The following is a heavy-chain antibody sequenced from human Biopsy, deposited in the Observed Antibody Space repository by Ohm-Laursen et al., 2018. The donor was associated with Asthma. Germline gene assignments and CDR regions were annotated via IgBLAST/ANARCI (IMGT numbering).Heavy chain of an antibody. Sequence: ASVKVSCKPSGYTFNSAGITWVRQAPGQGPEWMGWISVYNGNTKVAQKLQDRVTMITDTSTSTAYMELRSLRSDDTAVYFCARAVDYSHYYGIDVWGQGTTVTVS. CDR3: ARAVDYSHYYGIDV. V-gene: IGHV1-18*01. J-gene: IGHJ6*02. CDR1: GYTFNSAG. CDR2: ISVYNGNT. D-gene: IGHD3-10*01.